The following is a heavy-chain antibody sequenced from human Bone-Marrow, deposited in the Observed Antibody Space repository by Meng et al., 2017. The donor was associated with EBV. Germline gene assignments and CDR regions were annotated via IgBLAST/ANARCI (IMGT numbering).Heavy chain of an antibody. J-gene: IGHJ5*02. V-gene: IGHV1-69*01. CDR2: IIPLFGTT. CDR1: GDTFSSYT. CDR3: ARGDVVVEAATPPDR. D-gene: IGHD2-15*01. Sequence: VQLGQSGAEVKKPGSSVKVSCKASGDTFSSYTFTWVRQAPGQGLEWMGGIIPLFGTTDYAQNFQGRVTITADEVTSTVYMELASLRSDDTAVYFCARGDVVVEAATPPDRWGQGTLVTVSS.